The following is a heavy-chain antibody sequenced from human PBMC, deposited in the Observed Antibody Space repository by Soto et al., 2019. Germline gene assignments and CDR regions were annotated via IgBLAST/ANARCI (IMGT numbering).Heavy chain of an antibody. J-gene: IGHJ4*02. CDR3: AKGIRWELPFDY. D-gene: IGHD1-26*01. CDR1: GFTFSSYA. V-gene: IGHV3-23*01. Sequence: PGGSLRLSCGASGFTFSSYAMSWVRQAPGKGLEWVSAINDNGAKTYYADSVKGRFTISRDNSKNTLFLQMNSLRADDTALYYCAKGIRWELPFDYWGQGTQVTVSS. CDR2: INDNGAKT.